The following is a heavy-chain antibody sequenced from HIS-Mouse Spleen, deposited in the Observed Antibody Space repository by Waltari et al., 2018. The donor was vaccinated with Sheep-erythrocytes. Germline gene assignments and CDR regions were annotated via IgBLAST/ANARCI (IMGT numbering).Heavy chain of an antibody. CDR3: AQTGATTPHFDY. V-gene: IGHV1-69*04. Sequence: QVQLMQSGAEVKKPGSSVKVSCKASGGTFSSYAISWGRQAPGQGLEWMGRIIPTIGIANDAQKFQGRVTITADKSTSTAYMELSSLRSEDTAVYYCAQTGATTPHFDYWGQGTLVTVSS. CDR2: IIPTIGIA. J-gene: IGHJ4*02. CDR1: GGTFSSYA. D-gene: IGHD1-26*01.